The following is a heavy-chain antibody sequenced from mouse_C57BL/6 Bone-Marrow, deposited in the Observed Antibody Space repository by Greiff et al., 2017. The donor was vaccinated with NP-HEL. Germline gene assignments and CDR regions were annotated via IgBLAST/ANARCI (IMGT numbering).Heavy chain of an antibody. CDR3: ARHPSTDY. V-gene: IGHV5-12*01. Sequence: EVKLMESGGGLVQPGGSLKLSCAASGFTFSDYYMYWVRQTPEKRLEWVAYISNGGGSTYYPDTVKGRFTISRDNAKNTLYLQMSRLKSEDTAMYYCARHPSTDYWGQGTSVTVSS. CDR1: GFTFSDYY. J-gene: IGHJ4*01. CDR2: ISNGGGST.